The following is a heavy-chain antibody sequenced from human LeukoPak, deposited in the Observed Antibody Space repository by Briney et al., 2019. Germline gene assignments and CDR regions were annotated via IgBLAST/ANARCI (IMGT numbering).Heavy chain of an antibody. J-gene: IGHJ4*02. D-gene: IGHD3-3*01. CDR2: ISSDGSTT. V-gene: IGHV3-74*01. Sequence: PGGSLRLSCAASGFTFSSCWMHWVRRAPGKGLVWISRISSDGSTTSFADSVKGRFSISRDNAKNTLYLQMNSLRAEDTAVYYCARAGFLEWWESDGYWGQGTLVTVSS. CDR3: ARAGFLEWWESDGY. CDR1: GFTFSSCW.